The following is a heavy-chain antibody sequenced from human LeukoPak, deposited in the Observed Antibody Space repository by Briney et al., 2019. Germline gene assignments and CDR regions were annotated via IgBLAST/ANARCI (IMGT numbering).Heavy chain of an antibody. J-gene: IGHJ5*02. CDR2: INNSGGST. D-gene: IGHD5-12*01. CDR1: GFTFSSYA. Sequence: GGSLRLSCAASGFTFSSYAMNWVRQAPGKGLAWVSGINNSGGSTYYADSVKGRFTISRDNSKNTLYLQMNSLRAEDTAVYYCAKPPGLRRLDPWGQGTLVTVPS. CDR3: AKPPGLRRLDP. V-gene: IGHV3-23*01.